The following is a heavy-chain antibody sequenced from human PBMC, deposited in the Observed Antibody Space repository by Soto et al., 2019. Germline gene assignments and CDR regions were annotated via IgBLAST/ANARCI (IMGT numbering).Heavy chain of an antibody. D-gene: IGHD3-22*01. Sequence: PSETLSLTCTVSGGSVSSGSYYWSWIRQPPGKGLEWIGYIYYSGSTNYNPSLKSRVTISVDTSKNQSSLKLSSVTAADTAVYYCARDYYDSSGYIYFDYWGQGTLVTVSS. CDR1: GGSVSSGSYY. V-gene: IGHV4-61*01. CDR3: ARDYYDSSGYIYFDY. J-gene: IGHJ4*02. CDR2: IYYSGST.